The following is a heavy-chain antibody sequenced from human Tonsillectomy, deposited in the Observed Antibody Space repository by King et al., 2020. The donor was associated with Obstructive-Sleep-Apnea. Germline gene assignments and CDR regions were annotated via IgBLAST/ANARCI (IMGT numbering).Heavy chain of an antibody. CDR1: GFAFTTYS. J-gene: IGHJ6*02. V-gene: IGHV3-21*06. CDR2: ISGSSTFM. D-gene: IGHD3-9*01. Sequence: VQLVESGGGLVKPGGSLTLSCAPSGFAFTTYSLNWVRQAPGKGLEWVSSISGSSTFMYYADSVRGRFTISRDNTKNSLYLHMNSLRADDTAVYGCATSLGGEESRFSDWFLFPNGLDVWGQGTTVTVSS. CDR3: ATSLGGEESRFSDWFLFPNGLDV.